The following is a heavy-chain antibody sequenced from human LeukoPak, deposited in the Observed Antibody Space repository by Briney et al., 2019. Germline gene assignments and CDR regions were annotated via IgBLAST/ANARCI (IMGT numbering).Heavy chain of an antibody. CDR1: GYTFTNYA. CDR3: ARSLVVGATYPYH. V-gene: IGHV7-4-1*02. Sequence: ASVKVSCKASGYTFTNYAINWVRQAPGQGLEWMGWINTNAGNPTYAQGFTGRFVFSLDTSGNTAYLQISSLKGEDTAVYYCARSLVVGATYPYHWGQGTLVTVSS. D-gene: IGHD1-26*01. CDR2: INTNAGNP. J-gene: IGHJ5*02.